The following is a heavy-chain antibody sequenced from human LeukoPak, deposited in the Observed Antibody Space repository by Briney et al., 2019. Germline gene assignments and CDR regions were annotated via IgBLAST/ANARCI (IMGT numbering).Heavy chain of an antibody. V-gene: IGHV4-34*01. CDR3: ARLSSGSKGPFDY. Sequence: SETLSLTCAVYGGSFSGYYWSWIRQPPGKGLEWIGEINHSGSTNYNPSLKSRVTISVDTSKNQFSLKLSSVTAADTAVYYCARLSSGSKGPFDYWGQGTLVTVSS. CDR2: INHSGST. CDR1: GGSFSGYY. D-gene: IGHD1-26*01. J-gene: IGHJ4*02.